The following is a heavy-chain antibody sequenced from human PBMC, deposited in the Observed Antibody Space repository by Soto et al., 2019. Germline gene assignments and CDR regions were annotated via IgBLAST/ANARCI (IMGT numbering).Heavy chain of an antibody. CDR2: ISYDGSNK. CDR1: GFTFSSYG. CDR3: AKDPVEFMVVIDHNWFDL. D-gene: IGHD2-21*01. V-gene: IGHV3-30*18. J-gene: IGHJ5*02. Sequence: GGSLRLSCAASGFTFSSYGMHWVRQAPGKGLEWVAVISYDGSNKYYADSVKGRFTISRDNSKNTLYLQMNSLRAEDTAVYYCAKDPVEFMVVIDHNWFDLWRQGTLVTVSS.